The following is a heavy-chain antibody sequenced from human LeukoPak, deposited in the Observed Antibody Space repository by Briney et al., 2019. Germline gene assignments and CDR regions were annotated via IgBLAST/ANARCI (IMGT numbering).Heavy chain of an antibody. J-gene: IGHJ4*02. Sequence: NPSETLSLTCTVSGGSISSGSYYWSWIRQPAGKGLEWIGRIYTSGSTNYNPSLKSRVTISVDTSKNQFSLKLSSVTAADTAVSYCAREPRTLSGNSGFDYWGQGTLVTVSS. CDR1: GGSISSGSYY. D-gene: IGHD4-23*01. CDR3: AREPRTLSGNSGFDY. V-gene: IGHV4-61*02. CDR2: IYTSGST.